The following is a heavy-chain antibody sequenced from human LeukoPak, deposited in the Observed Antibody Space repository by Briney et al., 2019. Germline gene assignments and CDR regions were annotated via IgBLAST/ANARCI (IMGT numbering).Heavy chain of an antibody. CDR2: INWNGGST. D-gene: IGHD5-12*01. Sequence: PGGSLRLSCAASGFTFDDYGMSWVRQAPGKGLEWVSGINWNGGSTGYADSVKGRFTISRDNAKNSLYLQMNSLRAEDTAVYYCAKTNKPLIVATTPYYFDYWGQGTLVTVSS. CDR1: GFTFDDYG. V-gene: IGHV3-20*04. CDR3: AKTNKPLIVATTPYYFDY. J-gene: IGHJ4*02.